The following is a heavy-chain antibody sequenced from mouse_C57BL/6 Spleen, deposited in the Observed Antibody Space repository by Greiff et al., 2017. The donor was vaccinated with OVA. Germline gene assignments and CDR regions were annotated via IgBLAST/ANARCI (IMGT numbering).Heavy chain of an antibody. Sequence: EVKLVESGGGLVQSGRSLRLSCATSGFTFSDFYMEWVRQAPGKGLEWIAASRNKANDYTTEYSASVKGRFIVSRDTSQSILYLQMNALRAEDTAIYYCARDAGLGLGWFAYWGQGTLVTVSA. J-gene: IGHJ3*01. V-gene: IGHV7-1*01. D-gene: IGHD3-3*01. CDR3: ARDAGLGLGWFAY. CDR1: GFTFSDFY. CDR2: SRNKANDYTT.